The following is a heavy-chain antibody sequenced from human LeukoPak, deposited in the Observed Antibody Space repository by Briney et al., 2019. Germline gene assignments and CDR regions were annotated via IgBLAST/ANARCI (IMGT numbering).Heavy chain of an antibody. D-gene: IGHD6-13*01. CDR1: GFTFSSYS. V-gene: IGHV3-48*04. CDR2: ISSSSSTI. J-gene: IGHJ4*02. CDR3: ARSSYSTSWYNDSFDY. Sequence: PGGSLRLSCAASGFTFSSYSMNWVRQAPGKGLEWVSYISSSSSTIYYADSVEGRFTISRDNAKNSLYLQMNSLRAEDTAVFYCARSSYSTSWYNDSFDYWGQGTLVTVSS.